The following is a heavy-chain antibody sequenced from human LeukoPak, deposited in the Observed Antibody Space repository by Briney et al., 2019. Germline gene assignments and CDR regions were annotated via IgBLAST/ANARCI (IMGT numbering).Heavy chain of an antibody. J-gene: IGHJ3*02. D-gene: IGHD6-19*01. CDR2: IWYDGSNK. V-gene: IGHV3-33*01. CDR1: GFTFSSYG. CDR3: ARDFAPYSSGRYDAFDI. Sequence: PGGSLRLSCAASGFTFSSYGMHWVRQAPGKGLEWVAVIWYDGSNKYYADSVKGRFTISRDNSKNTLYLQMNSLRAEDTAVYYCARDFAPYSSGRYDAFDIWGQGTMVTVSS.